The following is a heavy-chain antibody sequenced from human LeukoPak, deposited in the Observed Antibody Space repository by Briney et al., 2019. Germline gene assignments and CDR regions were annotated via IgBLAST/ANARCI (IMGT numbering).Heavy chain of an antibody. J-gene: IGHJ4*02. Sequence: GGSLRLSCAASGFTFSSYAMSWVRQAPGKGLEWVSAISGSGGSTYYADSVKGRFTISRDNAKNSLYLQMNSLRAEDTAVYYCARGVVARGDYWGQGTLVTVSS. CDR2: ISGSGGST. CDR3: ARGVVARGDY. V-gene: IGHV3-23*01. D-gene: IGHD3-16*01. CDR1: GFTFSSYA.